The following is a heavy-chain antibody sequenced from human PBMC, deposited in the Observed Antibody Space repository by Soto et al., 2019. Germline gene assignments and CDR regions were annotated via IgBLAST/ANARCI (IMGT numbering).Heavy chain of an antibody. J-gene: IGHJ4*02. Sequence: ASVKVSCKASGYTFTSYYMHWVRQAPGQGLEWMGIINPSGGSTSYAQKFQGRVTMTRDTSTSTVYMELSSLRSEDTAVYYCARDSITIFGVVITPEYYFDYWGQGTLVTVSS. D-gene: IGHD3-3*01. CDR1: GYTFTSYY. V-gene: IGHV1-46*01. CDR2: INPSGGST. CDR3: ARDSITIFGVVITPEYYFDY.